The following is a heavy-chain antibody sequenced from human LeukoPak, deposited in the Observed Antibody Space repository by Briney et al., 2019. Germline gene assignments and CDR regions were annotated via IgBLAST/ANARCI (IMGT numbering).Heavy chain of an antibody. V-gene: IGHV4-39*01. J-gene: IGHJ4*02. CDR3: ARQDYGDEFFDY. CDR1: GGSISSSSYY. Sequence: SETLSLTCTVSGGSISSSSYYWGWIRQPPGKGLEWIGSIYYSGSTYYNPSLKSRVTISVDTSKNQFSLKLSSVTAADTAVYYCARQDYGDEFFDYWGQGTLVTASS. CDR2: IYYSGST. D-gene: IGHD4-17*01.